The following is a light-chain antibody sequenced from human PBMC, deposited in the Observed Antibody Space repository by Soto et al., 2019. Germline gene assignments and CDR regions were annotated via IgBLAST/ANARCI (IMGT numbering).Light chain of an antibody. V-gene: IGKV3D-20*02. J-gene: IGKJ5*01. CDR2: GAS. CDR1: HSVSSSY. CDR3: QQRSNWPPA. Sequence: EIVLTQSPGTLSLSPGERATLSCRASHSVSSSYLAWYQQKPGQAPRLLIYGASSKATGIPDRFSGSGSGTDFTLTISRLEPEDFAVYYCQQRSNWPPAFGQGTRLEIK.